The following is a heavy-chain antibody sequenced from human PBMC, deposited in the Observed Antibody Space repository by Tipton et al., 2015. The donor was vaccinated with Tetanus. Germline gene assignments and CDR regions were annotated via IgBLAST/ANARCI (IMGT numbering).Heavy chain of an antibody. V-gene: IGHV3-53*01. D-gene: IGHD4-17*01. Sequence: GSLRLSCAASGFTVSSNFMSWVRQAPGGGLEWVSIIYSGGTTYYADSVKGRFTISRDNSRNTLYLQMSSLRVEDTAVYYCTRTISNDYVAAWGQGILVTVSS. CDR3: TRTISNDYVAA. CDR2: IYSGGTT. J-gene: IGHJ4*02. CDR1: GFTVSSNF.